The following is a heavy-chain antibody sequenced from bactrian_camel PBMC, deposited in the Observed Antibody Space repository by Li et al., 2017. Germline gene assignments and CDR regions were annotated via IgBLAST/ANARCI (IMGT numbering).Heavy chain of an antibody. CDR2: TYTDDSNAVTT. CDR1: GFAFSNYY. D-gene: IGHD4*01. Sequence: QLVESGGGLVQPGGSLRLSCAVSGFAFSNYYMSWVRQAPGKEREGVASTYTDDSNAVTTWYASSVRGRFTIFQDSAKNTLYLQMDSLKPEDTAVYYCAASTIASNGNALSPDRYTYWGQGTQVTVS. CDR3: AASTIASNGNALSPDRYTY. J-gene: IGHJ4*01. V-gene: IGHV3S28*01.